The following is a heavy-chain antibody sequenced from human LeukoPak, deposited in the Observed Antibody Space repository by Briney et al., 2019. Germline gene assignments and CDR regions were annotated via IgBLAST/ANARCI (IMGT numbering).Heavy chain of an antibody. CDR1: GGSISSYY. CDR2: IYTSGST. Sequence: SETLSLTCTVSGGSISSYYWSWIRQPAGKGLEWIGRIYTSGSTNYNPSLKSRVTISVDTSKNQFSLKLSSVTAADTAVYYCARDSNSSPDYYYCYMDVWGKGTTVTVSS. V-gene: IGHV4-4*07. D-gene: IGHD6-13*01. J-gene: IGHJ6*03. CDR3: ARDSNSSPDYYYCYMDV.